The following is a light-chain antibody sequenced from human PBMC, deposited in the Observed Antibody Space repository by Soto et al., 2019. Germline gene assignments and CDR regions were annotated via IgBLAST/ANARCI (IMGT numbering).Light chain of an antibody. Sequence: EIVLTQSPGTLSLSPGERAALSCRASQSVTSTYLAWYQQKPGQAPRLLIYGASRRATGIPDRFSGSGSGTDFTLTISRLDPEDFAVYYCHQYVSSPFTFGPGTKVDIK. CDR1: QSVTSTY. CDR3: HQYVSSPFT. V-gene: IGKV3-20*01. CDR2: GAS. J-gene: IGKJ3*01.